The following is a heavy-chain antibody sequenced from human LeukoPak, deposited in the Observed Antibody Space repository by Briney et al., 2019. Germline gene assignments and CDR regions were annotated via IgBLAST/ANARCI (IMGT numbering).Heavy chain of an antibody. V-gene: IGHV3-23*01. J-gene: IGHJ4*02. Sequence: GGSLRLSCAASGFTFSSYAMSWVRQAPGKGLEWVSAISGSGGSTYYADSVKGRFTISRDNSKNTLYLQMNSLRAEDTAVYYCAKVAYCSSTSCPISNFDCWGQGTLVTVSS. CDR2: ISGSGGST. CDR3: AKVAYCSSTSCPISNFDC. D-gene: IGHD2-2*01. CDR1: GFTFSSYA.